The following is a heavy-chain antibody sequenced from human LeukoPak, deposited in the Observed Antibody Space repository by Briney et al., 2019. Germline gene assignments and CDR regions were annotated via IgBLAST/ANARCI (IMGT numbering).Heavy chain of an antibody. CDR2: IYHSGST. J-gene: IGHJ4*02. Sequence: SETLSLTCTVSGYSISSGYYWGWIRQPPGQGLEWIGSIYHSGSTYYNPSLKSRVTISVDTSKNQFSLKLSSVTAADRAVYYCLRFLEWLAYDYWGQGTLVTVSS. D-gene: IGHD3-3*01. CDR1: GYSISSGYY. V-gene: IGHV4-38-2*02. CDR3: LRFLEWLAYDY.